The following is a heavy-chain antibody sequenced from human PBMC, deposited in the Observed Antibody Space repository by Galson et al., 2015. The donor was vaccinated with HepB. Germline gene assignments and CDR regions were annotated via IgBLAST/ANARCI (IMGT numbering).Heavy chain of an antibody. CDR3: ANLGCTNGVWYRDI. CDR2: INPNSGGT. J-gene: IGHJ3*02. V-gene: IGHV1-2*02. Sequence: SVKVSCKASGYTFTGYYMHWVRQAPGQGLEWMGWINPNSGGTNYAQKFQGRVTMTRDTSISTAYMELSRLRSDDTAVYYCANLGCTNGVWYRDIWGQGTMVTVSS. D-gene: IGHD2-8*01. CDR1: GYTFTGYY.